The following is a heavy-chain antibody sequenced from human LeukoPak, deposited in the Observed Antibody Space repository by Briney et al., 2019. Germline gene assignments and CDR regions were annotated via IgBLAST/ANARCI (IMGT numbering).Heavy chain of an antibody. J-gene: IGHJ4*02. V-gene: IGHV3-7*01. CDR1: GFTFSSYA. Sequence: PGGSLRLSCAASGFTFSSYAMSWVRQAPGKGLEWVANIKQDGSDKYYVDSVKGRFTISRDNAKNSLNLQLNSLRADDTAVYYCARLTGTTGFDYWGQGTLVTVSS. CDR2: IKQDGSDK. D-gene: IGHD1-1*01. CDR3: ARLTGTTGFDY.